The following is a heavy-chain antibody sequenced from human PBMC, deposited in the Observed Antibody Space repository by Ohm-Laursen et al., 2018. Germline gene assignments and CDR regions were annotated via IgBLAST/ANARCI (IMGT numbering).Heavy chain of an antibody. D-gene: IGHD3-10*01. CDR3: ARDWGLYGERTMVRADH. J-gene: IGHJ4*02. V-gene: IGHV1-24*01. CDR1: GYTLTELS. Sequence: ASVKVSCKVSGYTLTELSMHWVRQAPGKRLEWMGGFNPEDGVTIYSPKFQGRVTMTEDTSTDTAYMELSSLRSDDTAVYYCARDWGLYGERTMVRADHWGQGTLVTVSS. CDR2: FNPEDGVT.